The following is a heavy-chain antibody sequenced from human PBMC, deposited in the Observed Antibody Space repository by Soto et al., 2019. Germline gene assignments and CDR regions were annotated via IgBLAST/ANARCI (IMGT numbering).Heavy chain of an antibody. D-gene: IGHD1-26*01. CDR3: AKEPVGPAWFDP. V-gene: IGHV1-18*01. CDR1: GYTFINYG. J-gene: IGHJ5*02. Sequence: QVQLVQSGAEVKKPGASVKVSCKASGYTFINYGISWVRQAPGQGLEWMGWINTYNGNTNYAKKFQGRVTMTTDTSTSTAYMELRSLRSDATAVYHCAKEPVGPAWFDPWGQGTLVTVSS. CDR2: INTYNGNT.